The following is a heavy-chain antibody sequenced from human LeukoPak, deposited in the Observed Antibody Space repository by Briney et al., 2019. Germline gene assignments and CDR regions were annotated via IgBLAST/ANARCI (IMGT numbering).Heavy chain of an antibody. CDR3: ARDLPRHSSSWYRWFDP. Sequence: GASVTVSCKASGYTFTGYYVHWVRQAPGQGLEWMGWINPNSGGTNYAQKFQGRVTMTRDTSISTAYMELSRLRSDDTAVYYCARDLPRHSSSWYRWFDPWGQGTLVTVSS. J-gene: IGHJ5*02. V-gene: IGHV1-2*02. D-gene: IGHD6-13*01. CDR2: INPNSGGT. CDR1: GYTFTGYY.